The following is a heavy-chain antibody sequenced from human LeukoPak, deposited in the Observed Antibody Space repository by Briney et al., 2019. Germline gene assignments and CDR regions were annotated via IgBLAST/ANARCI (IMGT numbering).Heavy chain of an antibody. J-gene: IGHJ4*02. CDR2: IDTKGTRT. V-gene: IGHV3-21*01. CDR3: VLGGYDSPYLGFDY. Sequence: NAGGSLRLSCAASGFILSNCAMTWVRQAPGKGLEWVSGIDTKGTRTYYADSAKGRFTISRDNAKNTLYLQMNRLRAEDTAVYYCVLGGYDSPYLGFDYWGQGTLVTVSS. CDR1: GFILSNCA. D-gene: IGHD3-22*01.